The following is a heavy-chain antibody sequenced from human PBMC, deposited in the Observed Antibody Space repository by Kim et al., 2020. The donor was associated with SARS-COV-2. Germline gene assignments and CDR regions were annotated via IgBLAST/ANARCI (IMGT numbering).Heavy chain of an antibody. Sequence: GGSLRLSCAASGFTSDDYAMHWVRQAPGKGLEWVSGISWNSGSIGYADSVKGRFTISRDNAKNSLYLQMNSLRAEDTALYYCAKSVGWYYYYYMDVWGKGTTVTVSS. V-gene: IGHV3-9*02. J-gene: IGHJ6*03. CDR2: ISWNSGSI. CDR1: GFTSDDYA. D-gene: IGHD6-19*01. CDR3: AKSVGWYYYYYMDV.